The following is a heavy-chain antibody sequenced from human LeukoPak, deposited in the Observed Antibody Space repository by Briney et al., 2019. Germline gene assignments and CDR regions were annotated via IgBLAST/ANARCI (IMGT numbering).Heavy chain of an antibody. J-gene: IGHJ4*02. Sequence: ASVKVSFKASRYTFTSYDINWVRQATGQGLEWMGWMNPNSGGTNYAQKFQGRVTMTRDTSISTAYMELSRLRSDDTAVYYCAREVTFGGVIVTQYYFDYWGQGTLVTVSS. CDR2: MNPNSGGT. CDR1: RYTFTSYD. CDR3: AREVTFGGVIVTQYYFDY. D-gene: IGHD3-16*02. V-gene: IGHV1-2*02.